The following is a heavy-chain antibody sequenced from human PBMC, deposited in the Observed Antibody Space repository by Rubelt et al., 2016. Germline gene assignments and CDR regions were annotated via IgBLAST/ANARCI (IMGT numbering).Heavy chain of an antibody. CDR2: IYYSGST. D-gene: IGHD3-10*01. CDR3: ASGGQTGPYGSGRDNWLDP. CDR1: GGSISSYY. Sequence: QVQLQESGPGLVKPSETLSLTCTVSGGSISSYYWSWIRQPPGKGLEWIGYIYYSGSTNYNPSLKCRVTISVATSKNQCLRELGFVTAAETAGYYGASGGQTGPYGSGRDNWLDPWGQGTLVTVSS. J-gene: IGHJ5*02. V-gene: IGHV4-59*01.